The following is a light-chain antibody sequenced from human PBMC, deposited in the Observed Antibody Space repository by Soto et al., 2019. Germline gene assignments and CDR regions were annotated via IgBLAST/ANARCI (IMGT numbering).Light chain of an antibody. CDR2: GDS. CDR3: QSYDSSLSVVV. CDR1: SSNIGAGYD. Sequence: QSVLTQPPSVSGAPGQRVTISCTGSSSNIGAGYDVHWYQQLPGTAPKVLIFGDSNRPSGVPDRFSGSKSGASASLAITGLQADDEADYYCQSYDSSLSVVVFGGGTKLTVL. J-gene: IGLJ2*01. V-gene: IGLV1-40*01.